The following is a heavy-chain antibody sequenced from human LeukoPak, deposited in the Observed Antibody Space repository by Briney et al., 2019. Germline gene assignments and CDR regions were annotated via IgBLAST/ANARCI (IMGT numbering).Heavy chain of an antibody. CDR2: IYYSGST. CDR1: GGSXSSSXXY. V-gene: IGHV4-39*01. CDR3: ARRIHYDSSGYYYVVGRHASDI. Sequence: SGGSXSSSXXYWGWIRQPPXXGLEWIGSIYYSGSTYYNPSLKSRVTISVDTSKNQFSLKLSSVTAADTAVYYCARRIHYDSSGYYYVVGRHASDIWGQGTMVTVSS. J-gene: IGHJ3*02. D-gene: IGHD3-22*01.